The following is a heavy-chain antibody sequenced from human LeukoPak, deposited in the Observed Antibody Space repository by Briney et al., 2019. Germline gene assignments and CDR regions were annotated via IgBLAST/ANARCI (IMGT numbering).Heavy chain of an antibody. CDR3: ARPKAVMLGGSGTYSSLDY. CDR2: INPNSGGT. D-gene: IGHD3-10*01. Sequence: GASVKVSCKASGYTFTGYYMHWVRQAPGQGLEWMGWINPNSGGTNYAQKFQGRVTMTRDTSISTAYMELSRLRSDDTAVYYCARPKAVMLGGSGTYSSLDYWGQGTLVTVSS. V-gene: IGHV1-2*02. CDR1: GYTFTGYY. J-gene: IGHJ4*02.